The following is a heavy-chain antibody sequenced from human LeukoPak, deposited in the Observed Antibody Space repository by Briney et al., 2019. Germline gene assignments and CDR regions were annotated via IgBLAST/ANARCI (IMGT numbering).Heavy chain of an antibody. J-gene: IGHJ3*02. CDR1: GFTFSSYW. CDR2: IKQDGSEK. V-gene: IGHV3-7*01. Sequence: PGGSLRLSCAASGFTFSSYWMSWVRQAPGKGLEWVANIKQDGSEKYYVDSVKGRFTISRDNAKNTVYLQMSSLKTEDTAVYYCARAPHAFDIWGQGTMVTVSS. CDR3: ARAPHAFDI.